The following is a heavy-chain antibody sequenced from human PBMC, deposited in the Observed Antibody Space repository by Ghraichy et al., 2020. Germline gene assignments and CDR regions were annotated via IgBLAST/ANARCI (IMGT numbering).Heavy chain of an antibody. CDR1: GGSIISSTYY. J-gene: IGHJ4*02. Sequence: SETLSLTRTVSGGSIISSTYYWGWIRQPPGKGLEWIGSIHYSGSTYDNPSLKSRVTISVDTSKSQFSLKLSSATAADTAVYYCARLLYDSRGYYYFDFWGRGTLVTVSS. D-gene: IGHD3-22*01. CDR2: IHYSGST. V-gene: IGHV4-39*01. CDR3: ARLLYDSRGYYYFDF.